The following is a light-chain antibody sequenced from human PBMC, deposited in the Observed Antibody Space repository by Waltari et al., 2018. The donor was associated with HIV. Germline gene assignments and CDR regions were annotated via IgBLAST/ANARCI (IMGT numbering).Light chain of an antibody. Sequence: SYDVTQPSSVSVSPGQTARITCSGYALTDPFDYWYQQKPGQAPVVVIYHDTQRPSGIPGRFSGSRSGTVATLTISGVRTEDEADYHCQSADLSGTYWVFGGGTKLTVL. J-gene: IGLJ3*02. CDR2: HDT. CDR1: ALTDPF. V-gene: IGLV3-25*02. CDR3: QSADLSGTYWV.